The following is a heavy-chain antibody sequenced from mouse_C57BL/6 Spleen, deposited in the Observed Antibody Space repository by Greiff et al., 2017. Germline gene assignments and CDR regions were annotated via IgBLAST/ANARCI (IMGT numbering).Heavy chain of an antibody. J-gene: IGHJ1*03. CDR3: ARWGYYGRDWYFDV. CDR2: IDPSDSYT. D-gene: IGHD1-1*01. V-gene: IGHV1-69*01. Sequence: QVQLQQPGAELVMPGASVKLSCKASGYTFTSYWMHWVKQRPGQGLEWIGEIDPSDSYTNYNQKFKGKSTLTVDKSSSTAYMQLSSLTSEDSAVXDCARWGYYGRDWYFDVWGTGTTVTVSS. CDR1: GYTFTSYW.